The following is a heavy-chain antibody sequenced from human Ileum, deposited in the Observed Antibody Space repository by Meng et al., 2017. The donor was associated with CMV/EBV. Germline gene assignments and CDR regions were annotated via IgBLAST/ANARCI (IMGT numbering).Heavy chain of an antibody. CDR3: ARAKMDYSPPEDH. V-gene: IGHV1-18*01. CDR1: GYTFTSYG. J-gene: IGHJ4*02. D-gene: IGHD3/OR15-3a*01. Sequence: ASVKVSCKASGYTFTSYGISWVRQAPGQGLEWVGWISAYNGNTLSAQKVQGRVAMTTDTPTTTAYMELRSLRFDDTAMYYCARAKMDYSPPEDHWGQGTLVTVSS. CDR2: ISAYNGNT.